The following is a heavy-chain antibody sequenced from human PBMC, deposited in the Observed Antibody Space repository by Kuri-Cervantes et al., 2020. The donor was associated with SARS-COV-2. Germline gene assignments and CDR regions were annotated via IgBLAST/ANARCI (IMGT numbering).Heavy chain of an antibody. J-gene: IGHJ3*02. Sequence: GESLKISCAASGFTFSSYAMHWVRQAPGKGLEWVAVISYDGSNKYYADSVKGRFTISRDNSKNTLYLQMNSLRAEDTAVYYCAGAVMDGYNWYGAAFDIWGQGTMVTVSS. CDR3: AGAVMDGYNWYGAAFDI. D-gene: IGHD5-24*01. V-gene: IGHV3-30-3*01. CDR1: GFTFSSYA. CDR2: ISYDGSNK.